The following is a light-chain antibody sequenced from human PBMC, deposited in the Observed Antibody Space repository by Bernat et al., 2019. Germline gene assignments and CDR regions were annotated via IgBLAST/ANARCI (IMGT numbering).Light chain of an antibody. J-gene: IGKJ1*01. CDR3: QQSYSIPWT. CDR1: QPITNY. V-gene: IGKV1-39*01. CDR2: AAT. Sequence: DIQMTQSPSSLSASVGDIVTITCRASQPITNYLNWYQQKPGKAPKLLIYAATTLQRGVPSSFSGSGSGTDFTLTISSLQPEDFATYYCQQSYSIPWTFGQGTKVDIK.